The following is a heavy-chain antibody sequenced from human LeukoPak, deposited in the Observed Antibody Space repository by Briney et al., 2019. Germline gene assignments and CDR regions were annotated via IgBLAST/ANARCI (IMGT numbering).Heavy chain of an antibody. D-gene: IGHD1-26*01. J-gene: IGHJ4*02. CDR2: IYTSGST. V-gene: IGHV4-61*02. CDR1: GGSISSGSYY. CDR3: ARGPGGSYHFDY. Sequence: SQTLSLTCTVSGGSISSGSYYWSWIRQPAGKGLEWIGRIYTSGSTNYNPSLKSRVTISVDTSKNQFSLKLSSVTAADTAVYYCARGPGGSYHFDYWGQGALVTVSS.